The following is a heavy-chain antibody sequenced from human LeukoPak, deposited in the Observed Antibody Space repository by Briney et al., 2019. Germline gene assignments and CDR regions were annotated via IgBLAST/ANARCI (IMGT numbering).Heavy chain of an antibody. CDR3: AVTRRYYDSSGYYNWFDP. J-gene: IGHJ5*02. Sequence: ASVKVSCKASGYTFTGYYMHWVRQAPGQGLEWMGWINPNSGGTNYARKFQGRVTMTRDTSISTAYMELSRLRSDDTAVYYCAVTRRYYDSSGYYNWFDPWGQGTLVTVSS. D-gene: IGHD3-22*01. CDR2: INPNSGGT. V-gene: IGHV1-2*02. CDR1: GYTFTGYY.